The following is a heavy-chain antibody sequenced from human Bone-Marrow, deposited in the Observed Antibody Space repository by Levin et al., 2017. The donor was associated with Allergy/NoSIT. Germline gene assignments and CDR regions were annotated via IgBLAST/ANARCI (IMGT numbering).Heavy chain of an antibody. CDR1: RGSISSSNW. CDR3: ARDGKGASNRYGSFVAY. CDR2: IFHSGST. V-gene: IGHV4-4*02. D-gene: IGHD6-13*01. Sequence: PSETLSLTCAVSRGSISSSNWWSWVRQPPGKGLEWIGEIFHSGSTNYNPSLMSRVTISVDKSKNQFSLRLSSVTAADTAVYYCARDGKGASNRYGSFVAYWGQGTLVAVSS. J-gene: IGHJ4*02.